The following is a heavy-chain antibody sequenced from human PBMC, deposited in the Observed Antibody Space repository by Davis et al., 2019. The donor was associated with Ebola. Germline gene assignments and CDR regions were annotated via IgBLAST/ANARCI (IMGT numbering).Heavy chain of an antibody. CDR1: GFTFSSYG. Sequence: SLKISCAASGFTFSSYGMHWVRQAPGKGLEWVAVISYDGSNKYYADSVKGRFTISRDNSKNTLYLQMNSLRAEDTAVYYCARGNRYCSGDTCANWFDPWGQGTLVTVSS. D-gene: IGHD2-15*01. CDR3: ARGNRYCSGDTCANWFDP. J-gene: IGHJ5*02. CDR2: ISYDGSNK. V-gene: IGHV3-30*03.